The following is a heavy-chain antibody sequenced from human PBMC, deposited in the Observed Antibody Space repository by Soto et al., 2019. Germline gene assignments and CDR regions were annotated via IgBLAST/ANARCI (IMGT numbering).Heavy chain of an antibody. CDR2: ISYDGSNK. Sequence: GGSLRLSCAASGFTFSSYAMHWVRQAPGKGLEWVAVISYDGSNKYYADSVKGRFTISRDNSKNTLYLQMNSLRAEDTAVYYCARDDPRDYDSSGLDYWGQGTLVTVSS. J-gene: IGHJ4*02. CDR1: GFTFSSYA. D-gene: IGHD3-22*01. V-gene: IGHV3-30-3*01. CDR3: ARDDPRDYDSSGLDY.